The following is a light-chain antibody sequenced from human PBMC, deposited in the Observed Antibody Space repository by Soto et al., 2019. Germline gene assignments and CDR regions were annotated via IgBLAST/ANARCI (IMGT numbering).Light chain of an antibody. Sequence: QAVVTQEPSFSVSPGGTVTLTCGLSSGSVSTSYYPSWYQQTPGQAPRTLIYNTYTRSSGVPDRFSASILGDKAALTITGAQAYDESDYYCVLYMGSGISVFGGGTKVTVL. CDR2: NTY. CDR3: VLYMGSGISV. J-gene: IGLJ2*01. V-gene: IGLV8-61*01. CDR1: SGSVSTSYY.